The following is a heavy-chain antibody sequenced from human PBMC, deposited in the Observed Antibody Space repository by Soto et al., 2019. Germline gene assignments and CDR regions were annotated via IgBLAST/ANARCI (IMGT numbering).Heavy chain of an antibody. CDR3: VRFWLPPYSDALTDYTDAFDY. CDR2: IYYSGST. V-gene: IGHV4-39*01. CDR1: GGSISSSSYY. D-gene: IGHD3-9*01. Sequence: PSETLSLTCTVSGGSISSSSYYWGWIRQPPGKGLEWIGSIYYSGSTYYNPSLKSRVTISVDTSKSQFSLKLSSVTAADTAVYYCVRFWLPPYSDALTDYTDAFDYWGQGTLVTVSS. J-gene: IGHJ4*02.